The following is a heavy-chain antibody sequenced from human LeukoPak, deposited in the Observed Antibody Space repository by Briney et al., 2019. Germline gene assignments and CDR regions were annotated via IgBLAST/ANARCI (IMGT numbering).Heavy chain of an antibody. J-gene: IGHJ4*02. Sequence: ASETLSLTCTVSGGSISSYYWSWIRQPPGKGLEWIGYIYYSGSTNYNPSLKSRVTISVDTSKNQFSLKLSSVTAADTAVYYCARVRGSPPDYWGQGTLVTVSS. CDR2: IYYSGST. CDR3: ARVRGSPPDY. D-gene: IGHD3-10*01. CDR1: GGSISSYY. V-gene: IGHV4-59*01.